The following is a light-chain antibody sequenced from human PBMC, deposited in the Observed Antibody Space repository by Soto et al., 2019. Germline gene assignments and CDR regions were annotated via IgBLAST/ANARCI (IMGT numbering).Light chain of an antibody. V-gene: IGKV3-15*01. CDR2: GAS. J-gene: IGKJ1*01. CDR3: QQYNNWPPWT. Sequence: EIMMTQSPATLSVSPGERATVSCRASQGVSSNLAWYQQKPGQAPRLLIYGASTRATGIPARFSGSGSGTEFTLTISSLQSEDFAVYYCQQYNNWPPWTFGQGTKVDIK. CDR1: QGVSSN.